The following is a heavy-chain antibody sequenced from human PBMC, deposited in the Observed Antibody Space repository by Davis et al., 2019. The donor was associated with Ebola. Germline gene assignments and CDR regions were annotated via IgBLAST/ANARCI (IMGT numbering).Heavy chain of an antibody. CDR1: GYSFSSFG. CDR3: AKVPGYCSGGACFSFGYYHGMDV. D-gene: IGHD2-15*01. V-gene: IGHV3-30*18. CDR2: ISNDGSKK. J-gene: IGHJ6*02. Sequence: PGGSLRLSCAASGYSFSSFGIHWVRQGPGKGLEWVAVISNDGSKKFYVDSVKGRFIISRDNSVNTVYLQMNSLSAEDTAVYYCAKVPGYCSGGACFSFGYYHGMDVWGQGTTVTVSS.